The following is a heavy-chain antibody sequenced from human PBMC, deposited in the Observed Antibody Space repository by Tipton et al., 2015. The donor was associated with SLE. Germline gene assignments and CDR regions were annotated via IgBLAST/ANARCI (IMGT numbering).Heavy chain of an antibody. J-gene: IGHJ4*02. D-gene: IGHD3-3*01. CDR1: GASFSGYY. V-gene: IGHV4-34*01. CDR3: ARAYYDFWSGYYRPYYFDY. CDR2: ISPSGSI. Sequence: TLSLTCAVYGASFSGYYWNWIRQSPRKGLEWIGEISPSGSINYNPSLKSRVTISVDTSKNQFSLNVSSVTAADTAVYYCARAYYDFWSGYYRPYYFDYWGQGTLVTVSS.